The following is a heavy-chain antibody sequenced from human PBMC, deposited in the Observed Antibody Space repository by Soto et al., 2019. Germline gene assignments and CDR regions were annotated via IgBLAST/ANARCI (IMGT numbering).Heavy chain of an antibody. V-gene: IGHV3-23*01. Sequence: GGSLRLSCAASGLIFSDYAMSWVRQAPGKGLECVACISGSGGDTFYADSVKGRFTISRDNSKNTLSLHMNSLSVDDTAVYFCAKDRFGIVGPVNYWGQGTLVTVSS. CDR2: ISGSGGDT. CDR1: GLIFSDYA. CDR3: AKDRFGIVGPVNY. J-gene: IGHJ4*02. D-gene: IGHD1-26*01.